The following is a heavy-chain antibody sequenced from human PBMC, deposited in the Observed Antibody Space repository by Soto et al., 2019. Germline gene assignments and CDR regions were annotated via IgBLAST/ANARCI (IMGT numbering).Heavy chain of an antibody. V-gene: IGHV3-30-3*01. CDR3: VRDLTDILTGRIGNWFDP. CDR2: ISYDGSNK. Sequence: GGSLRLSCAASGFTFSSYAMHWVRQAPGKGLEWVAVISYDGSNKYYADSVKGRFTISRDNSKNTLYLQMNSLRAEDTAVYYCVRDLTDILTGRIGNWFDPWGQGTLVTGSS. J-gene: IGHJ5*02. CDR1: GFTFSSYA. D-gene: IGHD3-9*01.